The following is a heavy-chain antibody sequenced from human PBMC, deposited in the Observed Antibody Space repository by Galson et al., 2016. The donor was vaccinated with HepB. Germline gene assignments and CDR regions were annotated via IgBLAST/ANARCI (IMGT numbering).Heavy chain of an antibody. CDR2: IKQDGSEM. CDR1: GFTFSGFW. CDR3: ARVYCSSTSCQPVAY. Sequence: SLRLFCAASGFTFSGFWMSWVRQAPGKGLEWVANIKQDGSEMYYVDSVKGRVPIYRDNAKNSLYLQMNSLRAEDTALYYCARVYCSSTSCQPVAYWGQGTLVTVSS. J-gene: IGHJ4*02. D-gene: IGHD2-2*01. V-gene: IGHV3-7*01.